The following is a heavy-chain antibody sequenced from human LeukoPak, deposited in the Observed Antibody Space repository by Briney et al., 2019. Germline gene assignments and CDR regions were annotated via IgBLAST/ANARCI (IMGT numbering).Heavy chain of an antibody. CDR1: GFTFSSYS. Sequence: GGSLRLSXAASGFTFSSYSMNWVRQAPGKGLEWVSYISSSSTIYYADSVKGRFTISRDNAKNSLYLQMNSLRAEDTAVYYCARAGKWSSLGHLDYWGQGTLVTVSS. V-gene: IGHV3-48*01. CDR2: ISSSSTI. J-gene: IGHJ4*02. CDR3: ARAGKWSSLGHLDY. D-gene: IGHD2-15*01.